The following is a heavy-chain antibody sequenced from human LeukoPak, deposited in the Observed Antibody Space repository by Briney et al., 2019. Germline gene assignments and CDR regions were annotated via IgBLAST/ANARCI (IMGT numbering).Heavy chain of an antibody. CDR2: IIPIFGTA. J-gene: IGHJ3*02. CDR3: AREIPLIIAETPKDAFDI. CDR1: GGTFSSYA. D-gene: IGHD6-13*01. Sequence: ASVKVSCKASGGTFSSYAISWVRQAPGQGLEWMGRIIPIFGTANYAQKFQGRVTITTDESKSTAYMELSSLRSEDTAVYYCAREIPLIIAETPKDAFDIWGQGTMVTVSS. V-gene: IGHV1-69*05.